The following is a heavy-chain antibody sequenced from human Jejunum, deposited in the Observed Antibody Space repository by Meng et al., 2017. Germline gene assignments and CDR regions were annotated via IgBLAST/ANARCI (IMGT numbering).Heavy chain of an antibody. CDR1: GGSISDYY. CDR2: INDSGST. D-gene: IGHD4-11*01. V-gene: IGHV4-34*01. CDR3: ARGNGYSNDGADF. Sequence: QVKLQQWGAGLLKPSETLSLTCAVYGGSISDYYWTWIRQPPGKGLEWIGEINDSGSTNYNPSLKRRVTISVDTSKSQFYLRVSSVPAADTAVYYCARGNGYSNDGADFWGHGTLVTVSS. J-gene: IGHJ4*01.